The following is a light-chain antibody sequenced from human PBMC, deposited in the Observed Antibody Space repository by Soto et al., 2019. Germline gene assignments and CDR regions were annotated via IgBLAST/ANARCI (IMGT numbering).Light chain of an antibody. CDR3: QQYNSYSGT. J-gene: IGKJ1*01. Sequence: DIQMTQSPSTLSASVGDRVTITCRASQSISSWLAWYQQKPGKAPKLLIYKASSLESGVPSRFGGSGSGTEFTLTSSSLQPDDFSTYYCQQYNSYSGTFSQGTKVEIK. CDR2: KAS. V-gene: IGKV1-5*03. CDR1: QSISSW.